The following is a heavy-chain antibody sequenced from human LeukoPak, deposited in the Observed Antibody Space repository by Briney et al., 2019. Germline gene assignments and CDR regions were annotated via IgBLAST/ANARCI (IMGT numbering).Heavy chain of an antibody. J-gene: IGHJ5*02. CDR3: ARSIMITFGGVIVPWFDP. D-gene: IGHD3-16*02. V-gene: IGHV3-11*04. CDR2: ISSSASTI. CDR1: GFTFSDYY. Sequence: PGGSLRLSCAASGFTFSDYYMSWIRQAPGKGLEWVSYISSSASTIYYADSVKGRFTISRDNAKNSLYLQMNSLRAEDTAVYHRARSIMITFGGVIVPWFDPWGQGTLVTVSS.